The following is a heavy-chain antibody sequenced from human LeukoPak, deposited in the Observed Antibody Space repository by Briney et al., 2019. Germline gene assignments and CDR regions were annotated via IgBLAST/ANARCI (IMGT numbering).Heavy chain of an antibody. CDR2: IYYSGST. D-gene: IGHD3-22*01. CDR1: GGSISSYY. J-gene: IGHJ4*02. CDR3: ARSARDDSSGYDY. V-gene: IGHV4-59*01. Sequence: SETLSLTCTVSGGSISSYYWSWIRQPPGKGLEWIGYIYYSGSTNYNPSLKSRVTISVDTSKNQFSLKLSSVTAADTAVYYCARSARDDSSGYDYWGQGTLVTVSS.